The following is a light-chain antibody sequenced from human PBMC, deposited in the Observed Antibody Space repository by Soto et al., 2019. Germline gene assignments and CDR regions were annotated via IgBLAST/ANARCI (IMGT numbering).Light chain of an antibody. V-gene: IGLV2-23*01. CDR2: EGT. Sequence: QSVLTQPASVSASPGQSITISCTGTSSNVETYDLVSWYQHHPDKAPKLIIYEGTKRPSGISSRFSGSKSGNTASLTISGLQAEDDADYYCCSFAVGAALVFGGGTKLTVL. CDR1: SSNVETYDL. CDR3: CSFAVGAALV. J-gene: IGLJ2*01.